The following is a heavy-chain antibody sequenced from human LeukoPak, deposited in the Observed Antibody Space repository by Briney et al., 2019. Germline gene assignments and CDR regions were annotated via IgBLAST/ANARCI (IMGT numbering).Heavy chain of an antibody. Sequence: SETLSLTCTVSGGSISSYHWSWIRQPAGKGREWIGRTYTSGSTNYNPSLKSRVTMSVDTSKNKFSLKLSSVTAADTAVYYCARVGFGESVFDYWGQGTLVTVSS. CDR3: ARVGFGESVFDY. D-gene: IGHD3-10*01. V-gene: IGHV4-4*07. J-gene: IGHJ4*02. CDR1: GGSISSYH. CDR2: TYTSGST.